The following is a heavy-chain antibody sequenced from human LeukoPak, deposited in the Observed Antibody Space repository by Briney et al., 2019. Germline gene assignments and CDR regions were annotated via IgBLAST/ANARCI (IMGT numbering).Heavy chain of an antibody. CDR2: ISWNSGSI. D-gene: IGHD3-22*01. CDR1: GFTFDDYA. CDR3: ARGRNTRYYYDSSGYLDY. V-gene: IGHV3-9*01. Sequence: GGSLRLSCAASGFTFDDYAMHWVRQAPGKGLEWVSGISWNSGSIGYADSVKGRFTISRDNAKNSLYLQMNSLRAEDTAVYYCARGRNTRYYYDSSGYLDYWGQGTLVTVSS. J-gene: IGHJ4*02.